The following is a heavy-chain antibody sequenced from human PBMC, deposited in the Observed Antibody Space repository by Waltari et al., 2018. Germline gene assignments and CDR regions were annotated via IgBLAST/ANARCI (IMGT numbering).Heavy chain of an antibody. CDR3: ARVHVDIVATALDY. CDR1: GGSFSGYY. V-gene: IGHV4-34*01. J-gene: IGHJ4*02. CDR2: INHSGST. Sequence: QVQLQQWGAGLLKPSETLSLTCAVYGGSFSGYYWSWIRQPPGKGLEWIGEINHSGSTNYNPSLKSRVTISVDTSKNQFSLKLSSVTAADTAVYYCARVHVDIVATALDYWGQGTLVTVSS. D-gene: IGHD5-12*01.